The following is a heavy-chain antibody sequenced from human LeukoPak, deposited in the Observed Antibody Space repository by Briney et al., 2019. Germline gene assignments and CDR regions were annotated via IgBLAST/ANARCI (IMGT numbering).Heavy chain of an antibody. J-gene: IGHJ3*02. CDR3: ARVHTTYGPTRNAFDI. CDR1: GGSISSGDYY. D-gene: IGHD2-15*01. Sequence: SETLSLTCTVSGGSISSGDYYWSWIRQPPGKGLEWIGYIYYSGSTYYNPSLKSRVTISVDTSKNQFSLKLSSVTAADTAVYYCARVHTTYGPTRNAFDIWGQGTMVTVSS. V-gene: IGHV4-30-4*01. CDR2: IYYSGST.